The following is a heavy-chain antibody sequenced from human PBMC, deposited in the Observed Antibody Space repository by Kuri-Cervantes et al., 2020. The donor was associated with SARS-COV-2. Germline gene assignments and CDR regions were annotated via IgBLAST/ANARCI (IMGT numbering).Heavy chain of an antibody. CDR3: AKDIGIAAAGIDAFDI. CDR1: GFTFDDYA. V-gene: IGHV3-43D*04. J-gene: IGHJ3*02. Sequence: GGSLRLSCAASGFTFDDYAMHWVRQAPGKGLEWVSLISWDGGSTYYADSVKGRFTISRDNSKNSLYLQMNSLRAEDTALYYCAKDIGIAAAGIDAFDIWGQGTMVT. D-gene: IGHD6-13*01. CDR2: ISWDGGST.